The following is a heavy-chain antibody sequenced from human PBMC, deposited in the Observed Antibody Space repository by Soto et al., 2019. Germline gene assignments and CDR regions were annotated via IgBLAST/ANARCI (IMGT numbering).Heavy chain of an antibody. CDR1: GGYISGGYYS. Sequence: TWSLGCTVSGGYISGGYYSWSWIRQAPGKGLEWIGFIYNSGSTYYNSSLKSRVTISVDRSKNHFFLNLTSVTAADTAVYYYAAYRKFHQVWAQGTKDTVSS. CDR3: AAYRKFHQV. J-gene: IGHJ3*01. CDR2: IYNSGST. V-gene: IGHV4-30-2*01.